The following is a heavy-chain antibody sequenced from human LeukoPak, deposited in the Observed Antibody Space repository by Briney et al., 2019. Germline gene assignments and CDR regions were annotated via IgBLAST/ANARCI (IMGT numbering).Heavy chain of an antibody. CDR1: GGSFSGYY. CDR3: ARGKVEDGSSWYDY. CDR2: INHSGST. J-gene: IGHJ4*02. Sequence: SETLSPTCAVYGGSFSGYYWTWIRQPPGKGLEWIGEINHSGSTKYNSSVKSRVTISVDTSKKEFFLELSSVTAADTAMYYCARGKVEDGSSWYDYWGQGTLVTVSS. V-gene: IGHV4-34*01. D-gene: IGHD6-13*01.